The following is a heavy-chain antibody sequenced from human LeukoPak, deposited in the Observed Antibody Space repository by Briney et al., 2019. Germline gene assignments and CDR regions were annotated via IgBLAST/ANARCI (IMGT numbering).Heavy chain of an antibody. CDR3: ARAECGGDCYSSYYFDY. V-gene: IGHV3-7*01. D-gene: IGHD2-21*02. Sequence: GGSLRLSCAASGFTFSSYWMSWVRQAPGKGLEWVANIKQDGSEKYYVDSVKGRFTISRDNAKNSLYLQMNSLRAEDTAVYYCARAECGGDCYSSYYFDYWGQGTLVTVSS. CDR2: IKQDGSEK. CDR1: GFTFSSYW. J-gene: IGHJ4*02.